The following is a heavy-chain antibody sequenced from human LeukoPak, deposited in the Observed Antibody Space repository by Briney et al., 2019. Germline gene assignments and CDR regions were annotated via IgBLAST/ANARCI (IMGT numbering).Heavy chain of an antibody. J-gene: IGHJ5*02. D-gene: IGHD3-22*01. Sequence: GGSLRLSCAASGFTFSSYWMSWVRQAPGKGLEWVANIKQDGSEKYYVDSVKGRFTISRDNAKNSLYLQMNSLRAEDTAVYYCARAGHYYDSSGYYDGNWFDPWGQGTLVTVSS. CDR2: IKQDGSEK. CDR3: ARAGHYYDSSGYYDGNWFDP. CDR1: GFTFSSYW. V-gene: IGHV3-7*04.